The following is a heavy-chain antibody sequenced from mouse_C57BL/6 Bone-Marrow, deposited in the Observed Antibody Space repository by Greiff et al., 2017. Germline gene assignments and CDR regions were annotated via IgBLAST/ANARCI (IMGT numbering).Heavy chain of an antibody. CDR1: GYAFTNYL. CDR3: ATHYYYGSSYEDY. V-gene: IGHV1-54*01. J-gene: IGHJ2*01. CDR2: INPGSGGT. D-gene: IGHD1-1*01. Sequence: QVQLQQSGAELVRPGTSAKVSCKASGYAFTNYLIEWVKQRPGQGLEWIGVINPGSGGTNYNEKFKGKATLTADKSSSTAYMQLSSLTSEDSAVYFCATHYYYGSSYEDYWGQGTTLTVSS.